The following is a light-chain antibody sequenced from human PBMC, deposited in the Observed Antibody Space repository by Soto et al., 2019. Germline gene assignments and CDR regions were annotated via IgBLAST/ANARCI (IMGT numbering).Light chain of an antibody. Sequence: DIQMTQSPSTLSGSVGDRGTITWRASQTISSWLAWYQQKPGKAPKLLIYKASTLKSGVPSRFSGSGSGTEFTLTISSLQPDDFATYYCQHYNSYSGAFGQGTKVDIK. CDR1: QTISSW. V-gene: IGKV1-5*03. CDR3: QHYNSYSGA. CDR2: KAS. J-gene: IGKJ1*01.